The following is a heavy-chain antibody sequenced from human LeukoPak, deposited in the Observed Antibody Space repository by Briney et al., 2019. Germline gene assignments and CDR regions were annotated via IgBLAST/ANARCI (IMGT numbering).Heavy chain of an antibody. Sequence: ASVKVSCKTSGYTFIAYYMHWVRQAPGQGPEWMGWFNPNTGGTNYAQKFQGRVTMTRDTSISTAYMELSRLRSDDTAVYYCAREGYCTGDTCSLHHWGQGTLVTASS. V-gene: IGHV1-2*02. J-gene: IGHJ1*01. CDR2: FNPNTGGT. CDR1: GYTFIAYY. CDR3: AREGYCTGDTCSLHH. D-gene: IGHD2-8*02.